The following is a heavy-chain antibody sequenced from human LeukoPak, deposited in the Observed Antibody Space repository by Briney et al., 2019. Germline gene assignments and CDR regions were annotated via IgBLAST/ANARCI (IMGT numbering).Heavy chain of an antibody. Sequence: KPSETLSLTCTVSGGSITNYYWSCIRQPPGEGLEYLGNIFSSGSTAYNPSLRSRLTMSVDTSKNQFSLKVNSVTAADTALYYCARHRSGGYELDSWGQGTLVTVSS. CDR3: ARHRSGGYELDS. CDR1: GGSITNYY. J-gene: IGHJ4*02. CDR2: IFSSGST. D-gene: IGHD6-25*01. V-gene: IGHV4-59*08.